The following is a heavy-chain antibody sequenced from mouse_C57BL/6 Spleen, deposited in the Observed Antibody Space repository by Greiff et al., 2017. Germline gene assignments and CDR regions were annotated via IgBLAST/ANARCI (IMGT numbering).Heavy chain of an antibody. J-gene: IGHJ2*01. CDR3: TTWSLRLVGDY. V-gene: IGHV14-1*01. CDR1: GFTIKAYY. CDR2: FDPEDGDT. D-gene: IGHD3-2*02. Sequence: EVQLQQSGAELVRPGASVKLSCPASGFTIKAYYMPWVKQRPEQGLEWIGRFDPEDGDTEYAPKFQGKATMTAETSSNTAYLQLSSLTSEDTAVYYCTTWSLRLVGDYWGQGTTLTVSS.